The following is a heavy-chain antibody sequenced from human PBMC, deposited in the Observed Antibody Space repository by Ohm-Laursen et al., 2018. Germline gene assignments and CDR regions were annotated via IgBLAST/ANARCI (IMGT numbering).Heavy chain of an antibody. CDR3: ARRANSAFPYYLDY. Sequence: GTLSLTCTVSGGSISSYYWSWVRQPPGKGLEWIGYIHNSGSTNYNPSLKSRVTIATDTSKNQLSLKLTSVTAADTAVYYCARRANSAFPYYLDYWGQGTLVTVSS. J-gene: IGHJ4*02. CDR2: IHNSGST. CDR1: GGSISSYY. D-gene: IGHD1-26*01. V-gene: IGHV4-59*08.